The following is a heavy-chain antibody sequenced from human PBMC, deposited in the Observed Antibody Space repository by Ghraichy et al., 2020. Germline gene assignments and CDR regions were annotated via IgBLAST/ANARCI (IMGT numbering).Heavy chain of an antibody. V-gene: IGHV4-38-2*02. J-gene: IGHJ4*02. CDR2: LYHSGST. Sequence: SETLSLTCTVSGSSINSGYYWGWIRQPPGKGLEWIGSLYHSGSTYYNPSLKSRVTMSVDMSKNQLSLMLSSVTAADTAVYYCARAGGGWLYYFDFWGQGTLVTVSS. CDR1: GSSINSGYY. D-gene: IGHD6-19*01. CDR3: ARAGGGWLYYFDF.